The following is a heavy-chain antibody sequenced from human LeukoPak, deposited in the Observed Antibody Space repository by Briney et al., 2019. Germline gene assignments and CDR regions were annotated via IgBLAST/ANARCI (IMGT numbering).Heavy chain of an antibody. CDR2: INPSGGST. CDR1: GYTFTSYY. V-gene: IGHV1-46*01. CDR3: ARGAYLSGNYHPGAAY. Sequence: GASVKVSCKASGYTFTSYYMHWVRQAPGQGLEWMGIINPSGGSTSYAQKFQGRVTMTRDTSTSTVYMELSSLRSEDTAVYYCARGAYLSGNYHPGAAYWGQGTLVTVSS. D-gene: IGHD1-26*01. J-gene: IGHJ4*02.